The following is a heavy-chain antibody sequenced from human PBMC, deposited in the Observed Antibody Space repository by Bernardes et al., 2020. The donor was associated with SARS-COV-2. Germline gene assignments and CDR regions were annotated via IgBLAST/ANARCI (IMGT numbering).Heavy chain of an antibody. Sequence: SETLSLTCAVYGGSFSGYYWSWIRQPPGKGLEWIGEINHSGNTNYNPSLKSRVIISVDSSMNQFSLKLSSVTAEDTAVYYCARDLSPYYDSSGYNPWGQGTLVTVSS. CDR1: GGSFSGYY. J-gene: IGHJ5*02. CDR3: ARDLSPYYDSSGYNP. CDR2: INHSGNT. D-gene: IGHD3-22*01. V-gene: IGHV4-34*01.